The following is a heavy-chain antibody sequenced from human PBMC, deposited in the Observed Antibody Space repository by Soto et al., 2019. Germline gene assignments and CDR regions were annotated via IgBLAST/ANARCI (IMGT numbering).Heavy chain of an antibody. D-gene: IGHD6-13*01. J-gene: IGHJ4*02. CDR3: AIRYSSSWFHFDY. CDR2: MNPNSGNT. Sequence: QVQLVQSGAEVKKPGASVKVSCKASGYTFTSYDINWVRQATGQGLEWMGWMNPNSGNTGYAQKFPGRVPMTRNTSISTAYMELSSLRSEDTAVYYCAIRYSSSWFHFDYWGQGTLVTVSS. CDR1: GYTFTSYD. V-gene: IGHV1-8*01.